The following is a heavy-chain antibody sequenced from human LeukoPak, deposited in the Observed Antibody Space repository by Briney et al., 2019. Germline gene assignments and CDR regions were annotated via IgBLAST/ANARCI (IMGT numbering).Heavy chain of an antibody. CDR2: IYTSGST. CDR3: ASRDSGWIGAFDI. D-gene: IGHD5-12*01. Sequence: PSQTLSLTCTVSGGPITSGSYYWSWIRQPAGKGLEWIGRIYTSGSTNYNPSLKSRVTISVDTSKNQFSLKLSSVTAADTAVYYCASRDSGWIGAFDIWGQGTMVTVSS. J-gene: IGHJ3*02. CDR1: GGPITSGSYY. V-gene: IGHV4-61*02.